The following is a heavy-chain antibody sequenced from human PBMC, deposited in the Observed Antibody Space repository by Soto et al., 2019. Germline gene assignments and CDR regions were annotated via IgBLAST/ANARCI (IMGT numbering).Heavy chain of an antibody. CDR3: ARQDIVTNPLRGVYFDI. Sequence: GESLKISCKASGYSFTRYWIGWVRQMPGKGLEWMGLIYPDDSDARYSPSFQGQVTISADKSINTVYLQWSGLKASDTAIYLCARQDIVTNPLRGVYFDIWGQGALVTVSS. J-gene: IGHJ4*02. D-gene: IGHD2-15*01. CDR1: GYSFTRYW. V-gene: IGHV5-51*01. CDR2: IYPDDSDA.